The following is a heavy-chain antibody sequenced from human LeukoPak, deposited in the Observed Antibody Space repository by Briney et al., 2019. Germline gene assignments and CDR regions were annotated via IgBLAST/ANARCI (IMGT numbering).Heavy chain of an antibody. V-gene: IGHV4-61*05. CDR2: IYYSGST. CDR3: ARPSLDYGGIDAFDF. J-gene: IGHJ3*01. CDR1: GDSISSSSYY. D-gene: IGHD4-23*01. Sequence: PSETLSLTCTVSGDSISSSSYYWSWIRQPPGKGLEWIGFIYYSGSTNYNPSLKSRVTISVDTSKNQFSLKLSSVTAADTAVYYCARPSLDYGGIDAFDFWGQGTLVTVSS.